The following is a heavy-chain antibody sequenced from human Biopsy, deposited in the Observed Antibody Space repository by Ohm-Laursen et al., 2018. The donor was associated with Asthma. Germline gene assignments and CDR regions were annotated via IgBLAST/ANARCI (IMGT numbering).Heavy chain of an antibody. J-gene: IGHJ6*02. Sequence: SDTLSLTCAVYGGSFSGYYWSWIRQPPGKGLEWIGEINHSGSTNYNPSLKSRVTMSVDTSKNQFSLKLSSVTAADTAVYYCARVVGGYCSSTSCYGGYYYGMDVWGQGTTVTVSS. D-gene: IGHD2-2*01. CDR3: ARVVGGYCSSTSCYGGYYYGMDV. CDR2: INHSGST. V-gene: IGHV4-34*01. CDR1: GGSFSGYY.